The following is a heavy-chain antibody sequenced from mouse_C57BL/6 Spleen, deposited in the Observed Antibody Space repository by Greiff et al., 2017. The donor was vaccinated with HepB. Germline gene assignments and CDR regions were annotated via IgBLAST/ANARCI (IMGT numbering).Heavy chain of an antibody. J-gene: IGHJ4*01. Sequence: QVQLKQSGPGLVAPSQSLSITCTVSGFSLTSYAISWVRQPPGKGLEWLGVIWTGGGTNYNSALKSRLSISKDNSKSQVFLKMNSLQTDDTARYYCARMGTTVVARRGLYAMDYWGQGTSVTVSS. D-gene: IGHD1-1*01. CDR2: IWTGGGT. CDR3: ARMGTTVVARRGLYAMDY. CDR1: GFSLTSYA. V-gene: IGHV2-9-1*01.